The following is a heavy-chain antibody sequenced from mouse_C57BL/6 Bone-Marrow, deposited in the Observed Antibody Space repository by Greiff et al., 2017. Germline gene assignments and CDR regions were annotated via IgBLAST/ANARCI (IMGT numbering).Heavy chain of an antibody. CDR1: GYTFTSYW. CDR2: IDPSVSYT. V-gene: IGHV1-50*01. CDR3: ARDDYDLYYCDY. J-gene: IGHJ2*01. Sequence: QVQLQQPGAELVKPGASVKLSCKASGYTFTSYWMQWVKQRPGQGLAWVGEIDPSVSYTNYNQKFKGKATLTVDTSSSTAYMQLSSLTSEDSAVYYCARDDYDLYYCDYWGQGTTLTVSS. D-gene: IGHD2-4*01.